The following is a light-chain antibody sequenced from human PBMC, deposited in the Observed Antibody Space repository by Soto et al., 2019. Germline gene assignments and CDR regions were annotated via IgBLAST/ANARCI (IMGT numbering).Light chain of an antibody. CDR2: EVT. CDR3: SSYADTNNLV. J-gene: IGLJ2*01. CDR1: GSDVASYDY. Sequence: QSVLTQPPSASGSPGQSVTISCTGTGSDVASYDYVSWYQQHPGKAPKLIIYEVTKRPSGVPDRFSASKSGTTASLTVSGLQAEDEADYYCSSYADTNNLVFGGGTNVTVL. V-gene: IGLV2-8*01.